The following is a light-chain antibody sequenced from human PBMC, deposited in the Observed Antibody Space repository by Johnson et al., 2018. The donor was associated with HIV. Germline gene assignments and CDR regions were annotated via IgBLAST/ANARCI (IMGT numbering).Light chain of an antibody. CDR1: SSNIGNNY. Sequence: QSVLTQPPSVSAAPGQKVTISCSGSSSNIGNNYVSWYQQLPGTAPKLLIYDNNKRPSGIPDRFSGSKSGTSATLGITGLQTGDEAEYYCGTWESSLSVYVFGTGTKVTVL. CDR3: GTWESSLSVYV. V-gene: IGLV1-51*01. CDR2: DNN. J-gene: IGLJ1*01.